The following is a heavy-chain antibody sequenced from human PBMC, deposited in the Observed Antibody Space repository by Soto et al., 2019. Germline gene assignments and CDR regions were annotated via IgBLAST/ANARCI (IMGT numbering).Heavy chain of an antibody. D-gene: IGHD1-26*01. V-gene: IGHV4-61*01. J-gene: IGHJ4*02. Sequence: PSETLSLTCTVSGGSVSSGSYYWSWIRQPPGKGLEWIGYIYYSGSTNYNPSLKSRVTISVDTSKNQFSLKLSSVTAAGTAVYYCASGGVSGSYDSDYWGQGTLVTVSS. CDR2: IYYSGST. CDR3: ASGGVSGSYDSDY. CDR1: GGSVSSGSYY.